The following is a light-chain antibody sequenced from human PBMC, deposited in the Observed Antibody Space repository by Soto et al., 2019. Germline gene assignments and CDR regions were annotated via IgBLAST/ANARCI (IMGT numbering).Light chain of an antibody. V-gene: IGKV3-11*01. Sequence: EIVLTQSPATLSLSPGERATLSCRASQSFISYLAWYQHKPAQAPRLLIYAASNRAAGITARFSGSGCGTEFFLPTSSLQPDDFFVFYCQQRSTWPLITFGRGTQLEIK. J-gene: IGKJ5*01. CDR2: AAS. CDR1: QSFISY. CDR3: QQRSTWPLIT.